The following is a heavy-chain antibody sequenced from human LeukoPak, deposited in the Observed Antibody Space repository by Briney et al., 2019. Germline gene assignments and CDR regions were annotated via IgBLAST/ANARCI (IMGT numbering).Heavy chain of an antibody. V-gene: IGHV3-30*02. CDR3: AKDLGRYSSGWSPGP. J-gene: IGHJ5*02. CDR2: IRYDGSNK. CDR1: GFPFSSYG. Sequence: GGSLRLSCTASGFPFSSYGMHWVREAPGKGLEWVAFIRYDGSNKYYADSVKGRFTISRDNSKNTLYLQMNSLRAEDTAVYYCAKDLGRYSSGWSPGPWGQGTLVTVSS. D-gene: IGHD6-19*01.